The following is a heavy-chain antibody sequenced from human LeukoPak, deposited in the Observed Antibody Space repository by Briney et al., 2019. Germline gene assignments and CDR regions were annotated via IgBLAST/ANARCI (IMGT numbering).Heavy chain of an antibody. CDR1: GFTFSSYG. Sequence: GGSLRLSCAASGFTFSSYGMHWVRQAPGKGLEWVAVISYDGSNKYYADSVKGRFTISRDNSKNTLYLQMNSLRAEDTAVYYCAKGEEMATITEFDYWGQGTLVTVSS. CDR2: ISYDGSNK. D-gene: IGHD5-24*01. CDR3: AKGEEMATITEFDY. J-gene: IGHJ4*02. V-gene: IGHV3-30*18.